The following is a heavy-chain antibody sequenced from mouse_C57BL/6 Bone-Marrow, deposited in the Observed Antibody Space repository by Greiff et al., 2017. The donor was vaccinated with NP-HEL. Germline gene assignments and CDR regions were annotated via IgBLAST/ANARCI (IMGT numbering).Heavy chain of an antibody. V-gene: IGHV5-12*01. CDR3: ASPHYYGSNYYAMDY. J-gene: IGHJ4*01. CDR1: GFTFSDYY. Sequence: EVKLMESGGGLVQPGGSLKLSCAASGFTFSDYYMYWVRQTPEKRLEWVAYISNGGGSTYYPDTVKGRFTISRDNAKSTLYLQMSRLKSEDTAMYYCASPHYYGSNYYAMDYWGQGTSVTVSS. D-gene: IGHD1-1*01. CDR2: ISNGGGST.